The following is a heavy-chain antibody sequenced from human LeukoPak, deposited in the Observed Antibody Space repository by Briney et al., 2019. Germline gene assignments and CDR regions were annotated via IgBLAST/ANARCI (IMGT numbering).Heavy chain of an antibody. J-gene: IGHJ3*01. V-gene: IGHV1-2*02. CDR1: GYTFTGHH. D-gene: IGHD3-3*01. Sequence: ASVKVFCKASGYTFTGHHVHWLRQAPGQGLEWLGWVNPRNGGTNSAQKFLGRVTLTRDTSISTAYMELSRLKSDDTAVYFCAKSYNDFWTGYSSALDLLGQGTWVTVSS. CDR2: VNPRNGGT. CDR3: AKSYNDFWTGYSSALDL.